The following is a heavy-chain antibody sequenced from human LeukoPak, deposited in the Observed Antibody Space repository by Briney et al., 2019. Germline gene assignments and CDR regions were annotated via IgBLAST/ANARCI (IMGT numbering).Heavy chain of an antibody. CDR1: GGSISSYY. V-gene: IGHV4-34*01. CDR2: INHSGST. CDR3: ARRLSGAANNY. J-gene: IGHJ4*02. Sequence: PSETLSLTCTVSGGSISSYYWSWIRQPPGKGLEWIGEINHSGSTNYNPSLKSRVTISVDTSKNQFSLKLSSVTAADTAVYYCARRLSGAANNYWGQGTLVTVSS.